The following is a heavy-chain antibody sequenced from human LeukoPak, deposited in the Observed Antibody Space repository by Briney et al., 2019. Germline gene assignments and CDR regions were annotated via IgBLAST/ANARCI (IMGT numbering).Heavy chain of an antibody. Sequence: SVKVSCKASGGTFSSYAISWVRQAPGQGLEWMGGIIPIFGTANYAQKFQGRVTITADESTSTAYMELSSLRSEDTAVYYCARERDLNTYCGGDCYSLFDYWGQEPWSPSPQ. J-gene: IGHJ4*01. CDR3: ARERDLNTYCGGDCYSLFDY. CDR1: GGTFSSYA. V-gene: IGHV1-69*13. CDR2: IIPIFGTA. D-gene: IGHD2-21*02.